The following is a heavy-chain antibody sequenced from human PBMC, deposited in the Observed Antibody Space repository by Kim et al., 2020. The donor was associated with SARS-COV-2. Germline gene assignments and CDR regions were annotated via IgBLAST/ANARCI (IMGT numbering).Heavy chain of an antibody. V-gene: IGHV6-1*01. Sequence: WNNDYAVSVKSQMTIHPDTSKNQFSLQLNSVIPEDTAVYYCARGYGYGLDYWGQGTLVTVSS. D-gene: IGHD5-18*01. J-gene: IGHJ4*02. CDR2: WNN. CDR3: ARGYGYGLDY.